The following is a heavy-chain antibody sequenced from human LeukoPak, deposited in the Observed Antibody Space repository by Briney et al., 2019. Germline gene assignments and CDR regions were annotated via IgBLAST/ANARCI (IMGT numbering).Heavy chain of an antibody. Sequence: GGSLRLSCAASGFTFSSYGMHWVRQAPGKGLEWVSSISSSSSYIYYADSVKGRFTISRDNAKNSLYLQMNSLRAEDTAVYYCARDGTGDGYFDYWGQGTLVTVSS. CDR2: ISSSSSYI. V-gene: IGHV3-21*01. CDR3: ARDGTGDGYFDY. D-gene: IGHD5-24*01. CDR1: GFTFSSYG. J-gene: IGHJ4*02.